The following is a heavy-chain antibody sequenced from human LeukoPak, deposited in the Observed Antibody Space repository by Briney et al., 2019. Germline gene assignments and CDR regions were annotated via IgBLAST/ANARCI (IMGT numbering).Heavy chain of an antibody. D-gene: IGHD6-19*01. J-gene: IGHJ5*02. V-gene: IGHV1-18*01. CDR3: ARSVAVAGTSWFDP. CDR1: GYTFTSYG. CDR2: ISAYNGNT. Sequence: ASVKVSCKASGYTFTSYGISWMRQAPGQGLEWMGWISAYNGNTNYAQKLQGRATMTTDTSTSTAYMELRSLRSDDTAVYYCARSVAVAGTSWFDPWGQGTLVTVSS.